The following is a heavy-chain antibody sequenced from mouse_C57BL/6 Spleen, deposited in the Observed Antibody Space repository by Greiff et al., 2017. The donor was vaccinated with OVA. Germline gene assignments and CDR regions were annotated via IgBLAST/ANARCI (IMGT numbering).Heavy chain of an antibody. CDR2: IWSGGST. J-gene: IGHJ4*01. D-gene: IGHD1-1*02. V-gene: IGHV2-2*01. CDR1: GFSLTSYG. Sequence: VQGVESGPGLVQPSQSLSITCTVSGFSLTSYGVHWVRQSPGKGLEWLGVIWSGGSTDYNAAFISILSISKENSKIQFFFKMNRLQADNTARYYCARNAIWGSMDYWGQGTSVTVSS. CDR3: ARNAIWGSMDY.